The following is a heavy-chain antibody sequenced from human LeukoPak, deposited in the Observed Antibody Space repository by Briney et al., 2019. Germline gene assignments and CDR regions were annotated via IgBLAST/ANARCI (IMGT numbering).Heavy chain of an antibody. CDR2: INHSGST. CDR1: GGSSSGYY. CDR3: ARVRGNYYYDSSGYPRVHAFDI. J-gene: IGHJ3*02. V-gene: IGHV4-34*01. D-gene: IGHD3-22*01. Sequence: SETLSFTCAVYGGSSSGYYWSWIRQPPGKGLEWIGEINHSGSTNYNPSLKSRVTISVDTSKNQFSLKLSSVTAADTAVYYCARVRGNYYYDSSGYPRVHAFDIWGQGTMVTVSS.